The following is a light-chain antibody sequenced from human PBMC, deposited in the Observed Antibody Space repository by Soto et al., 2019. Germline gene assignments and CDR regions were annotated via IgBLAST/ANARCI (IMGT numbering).Light chain of an antibody. CDR3: QQYNNWRSWS. CDR2: GAS. Sequence: EIVMTQSPATLSVSPGERATLSCRASQSVSSNLAWYQQKPGQAPRLLIYGASTRATGIPARFSGSGSGTEFTLTISSLQSEDFAVYYCQQYNNWRSWSFGQGTKVAI. V-gene: IGKV3-15*01. CDR1: QSVSSN. J-gene: IGKJ1*01.